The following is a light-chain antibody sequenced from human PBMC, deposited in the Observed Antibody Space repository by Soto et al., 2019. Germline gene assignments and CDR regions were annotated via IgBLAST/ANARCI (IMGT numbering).Light chain of an antibody. CDR1: QSVTSSY. V-gene: IGKV3-20*01. CDR2: GAS. Sequence: EIVLTQSPGTLSLSPGERATLSCRASQSVTSSYLAWYQQKPGQAPRILIYGASSRATAIPDRFSGSGSGTDFTLTISRLEPEDFAVYYCQQYGDSPRTFGQVTKVEIK. CDR3: QQYGDSPRT. J-gene: IGKJ1*01.